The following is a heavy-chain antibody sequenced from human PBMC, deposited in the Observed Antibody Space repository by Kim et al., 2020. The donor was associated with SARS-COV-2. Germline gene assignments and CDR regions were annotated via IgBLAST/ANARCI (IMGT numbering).Heavy chain of an antibody. J-gene: IGHJ4*02. D-gene: IGHD2-2*01. CDR3: ARSTSHCTDY. Sequence: SETLSLTCAVYGGSFSGYYWSWIRQPPGKGLEWIGEINHSGSTNYNPSLKSRVTITLNTSKNQFSLLLSSVTAADTAVYYCARSTSHCTDYWGQGTLLTV. CDR1: GGSFSGYY. CDR2: INHSGST. V-gene: IGHV4-34*01.